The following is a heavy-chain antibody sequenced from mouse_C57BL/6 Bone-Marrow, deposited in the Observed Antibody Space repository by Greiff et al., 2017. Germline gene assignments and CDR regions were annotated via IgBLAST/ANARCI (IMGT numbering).Heavy chain of an antibody. CDR1: GFNIKDDY. CDR3: TTRVYYGSSYWYVDV. V-gene: IGHV14-4*01. J-gene: IGHJ1*03. D-gene: IGHD1-1*01. CDR2: IDPENGDT. Sequence: EVQLQQSGAELVRPGASVKLSCTASGFNIKDDYMHWVKQRPEQGLEWIGWIDPENGDTEYASKFQGKATITADTSSNTAYLQLSSLTSEDTAVYYWTTRVYYGSSYWYVDVWGTGTTVTVSS.